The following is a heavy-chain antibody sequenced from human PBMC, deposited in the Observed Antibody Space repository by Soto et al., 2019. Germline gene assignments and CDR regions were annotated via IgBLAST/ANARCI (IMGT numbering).Heavy chain of an antibody. V-gene: IGHV1-58*01. CDR3: AADKYPHNWFGP. CDR2: IGSGSGNT. Sequence: QMQLVQSGDEVKKPGTSVKVSCKVSGLPFPTSAVQWVRQARGQRPEWIGWIGSGSGNTGYAQKFQERVTITRDMSKSTAYMEMTSLRVDDTAVYYCAADKYPHNWFGPWGQGTLVTVSS. J-gene: IGHJ5*02. CDR1: GLPFPTSA.